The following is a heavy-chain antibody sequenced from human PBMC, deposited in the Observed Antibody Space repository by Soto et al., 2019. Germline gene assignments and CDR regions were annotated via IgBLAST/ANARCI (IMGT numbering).Heavy chain of an antibody. CDR3: TSSTYYYDSSGYYPTFEDY. CDR1: GFTFSGSA. Sequence: EVQLVESGGALVQPGGSLKLSCAASGFTFSGSAMHWVRQASGKGLGWVGRIRSKANSYATAYAASVKGRFTISRDDSKNTAYLKMNSLKTEDTAVYYCTSSTYYYDSSGYYPTFEDYWGQGTLVTVSS. V-gene: IGHV3-73*02. J-gene: IGHJ4*02. CDR2: IRSKANSYAT. D-gene: IGHD3-22*01.